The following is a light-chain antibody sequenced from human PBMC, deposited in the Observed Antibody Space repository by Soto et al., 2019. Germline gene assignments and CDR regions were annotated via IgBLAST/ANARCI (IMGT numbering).Light chain of an antibody. Sequence: EIVLTQSPATLSLSPGERATLSCRASQSVSSYLAWYQQKPGQAPRLLIYDASNRATGIPARFSGSGSGTDFTLTISSLEPEEFAVYYCQQRSKWFTFGQGTRLEIK. CDR1: QSVSSY. V-gene: IGKV3-11*01. J-gene: IGKJ5*01. CDR3: QQRSKWFT. CDR2: DAS.